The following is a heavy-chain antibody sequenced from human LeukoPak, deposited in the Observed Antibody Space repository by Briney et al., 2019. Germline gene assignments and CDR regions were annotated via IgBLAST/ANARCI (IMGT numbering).Heavy chain of an antibody. CDR2: IKQDGSEK. CDR1: GFTVSSNY. V-gene: IGHV3-7*01. Sequence: GGSLRLSCAASGFTVSSNYMSWVRQAPGKGLEWVANIKQDGSEKYYVDSVKGRFTISRDNAENSLYLQMNSLRAEDTAVYYCARGMTVAANWFDSWGQGTLVTVSS. CDR3: ARGMTVAANWFDS. J-gene: IGHJ5*01. D-gene: IGHD6-19*01.